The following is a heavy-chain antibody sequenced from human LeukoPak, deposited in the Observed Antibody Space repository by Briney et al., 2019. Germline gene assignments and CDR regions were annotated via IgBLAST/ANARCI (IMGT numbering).Heavy chain of an antibody. CDR1: GYTFTGYY. J-gene: IGHJ3*02. D-gene: IGHD3-9*01. CDR3: ARSIRRYFDWLLRGDAFDI. V-gene: IGHV1-2*02. Sequence: ASVKVSCKASGYTFTGYYMHWVRQAPGQGLEWMGWINPNSGGTNYAQKFQGRVTMTRDTSTSTAYMELSRLRSDDTAVYYCARSIRRYFDWLLRGDAFDIWGQGTMVTVSS. CDR2: INPNSGGT.